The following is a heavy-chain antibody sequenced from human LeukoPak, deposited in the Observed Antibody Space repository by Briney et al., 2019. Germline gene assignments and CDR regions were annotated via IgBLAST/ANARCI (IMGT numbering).Heavy chain of an antibody. CDR2: MNPNSGNT. Sequence: GSVKVSCKASGYTFTGYYMHWVRQATGQGGEWMGWMNPNSGNTGYAQKFQGRVTITRTTSISTAYMELSSLRSEDTAVYYCAAAIVVVTAPDYWGQGTLVTVSS. V-gene: IGHV1-8*03. D-gene: IGHD2-21*02. CDR3: AAAIVVVTAPDY. CDR1: GYTFTGYY. J-gene: IGHJ4*02.